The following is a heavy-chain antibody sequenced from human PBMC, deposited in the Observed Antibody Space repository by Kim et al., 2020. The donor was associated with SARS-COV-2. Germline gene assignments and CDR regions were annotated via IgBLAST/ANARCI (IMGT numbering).Heavy chain of an antibody. Sequence: SVKVSCKASGFTFTSSAMQWVRQARGQRLEWIGWIVVGSGNTNYAQKFQERVTITRDMSTSTAYMELSSLRSEDTAVYYCAADVRGGLSVEDYYYMDVWGKGTTVTVSS. CDR3: AADVRGGLSVEDYYYMDV. CDR2: IVVGSGNT. CDR1: GFTFTSSA. D-gene: IGHD3-16*02. V-gene: IGHV1-58*02. J-gene: IGHJ6*03.